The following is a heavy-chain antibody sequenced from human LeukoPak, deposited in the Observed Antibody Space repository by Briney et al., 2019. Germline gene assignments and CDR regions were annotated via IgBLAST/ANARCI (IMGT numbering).Heavy chain of an antibody. CDR3: ARGGGGYRQVYDAFDM. CDR2: IYTSGGT. V-gene: IGHV4-61*02. D-gene: IGHD3-22*01. CDR1: GGSISSGSYY. J-gene: IGHJ3*02. Sequence: SETLSLTCTVSGGSISSGSYYWTWIRQPAGKGLEWIGRIYTSGGTNYNPSLRSRITMSIDTSKNQCSLKMRSVIAADTAVYYCARGGGGYRQVYDAFDMWGQGTMVTVSS.